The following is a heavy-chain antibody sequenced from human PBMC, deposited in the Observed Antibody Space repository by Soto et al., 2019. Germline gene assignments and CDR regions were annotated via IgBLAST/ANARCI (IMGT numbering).Heavy chain of an antibody. CDR2: INHSGST. CDR3: ARGRADYDILTGYYYFDY. D-gene: IGHD3-9*01. V-gene: IGHV4-34*01. Sequence: QSQTLSLTCAVYGGSFSGYYWSWIRQPPGKGLEWIGEINHSGSTNYNPSLKSRVTISVDTSKNQFSLKLSSVTAADTAVYYCARGRADYDILTGYYYFDYWGQGTLVTVSS. CDR1: GGSFSGYY. J-gene: IGHJ4*02.